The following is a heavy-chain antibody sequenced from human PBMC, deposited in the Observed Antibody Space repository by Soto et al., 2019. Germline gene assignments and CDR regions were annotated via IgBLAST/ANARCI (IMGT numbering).Heavy chain of an antibody. J-gene: IGHJ6*02. CDR3: AGFALANDYYHYYGMDV. CDR1: GGTFSSYA. CDR2: IIPIFGTA. V-gene: IGHV1-69*19. Sequence: QVQLVQSGAEVKKPGSSVKVSCKASGGTFSSYAISWVRQAPGQGLEWMGGIIPIFGTASYAQKFQGRVTITADEYTSTAYMELSSLRSEDTAVYYCAGFALANDYYHYYGMDVWGQGTTVTVSS.